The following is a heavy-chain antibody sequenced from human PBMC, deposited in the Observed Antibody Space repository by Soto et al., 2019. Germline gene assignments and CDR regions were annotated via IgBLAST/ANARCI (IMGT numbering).Heavy chain of an antibody. CDR1: GYTFTGYY. Sequence: GASVKVSCKASGYTFTGYYMHWVRQAPGQGLEWMGWINPNSGGTNYAQKFQGWVTMTRDTSISTAYMELSRLRSDDTAVYYCARGRRDGYKLSYYYYGMDVWGQGTTVTVSS. V-gene: IGHV1-2*04. CDR2: INPNSGGT. J-gene: IGHJ6*02. D-gene: IGHD5-12*01. CDR3: ARGRRDGYKLSYYYYGMDV.